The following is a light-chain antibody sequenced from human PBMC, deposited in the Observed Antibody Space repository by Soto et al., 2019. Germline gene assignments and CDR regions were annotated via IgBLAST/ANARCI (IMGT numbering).Light chain of an antibody. Sequence: VIWMTQSPSLLSASTGDRVTISSRMSQGISSSLAWYQQKPGKAPELLIYAASTLQSGVPSRFSGSGSGTDFTLTISCLKSEDLATYYCQQYYSFPLTFGGGTKVEIK. CDR3: QQYYSFPLT. CDR2: AAS. J-gene: IGKJ4*01. CDR1: QGISSS. V-gene: IGKV1D-8*01.